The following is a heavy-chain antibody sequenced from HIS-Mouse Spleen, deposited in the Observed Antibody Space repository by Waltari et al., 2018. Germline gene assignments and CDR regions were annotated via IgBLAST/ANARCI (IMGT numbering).Heavy chain of an antibody. Sequence: QVQLVQSGDEVKKPGASVKVSCKASGYIFTRYDINWVRQATGQGLEWMGWMNPNSGNTGYAQKFQGRVTMTRNTSISTAYMELSRLRSEDTAVYYCARGHDYSNYFDYWGQGTLVTVSS. CDR2: MNPNSGNT. CDR1: GYIFTRYD. J-gene: IGHJ4*02. D-gene: IGHD4-4*01. V-gene: IGHV1-8*01. CDR3: ARGHDYSNYFDY.